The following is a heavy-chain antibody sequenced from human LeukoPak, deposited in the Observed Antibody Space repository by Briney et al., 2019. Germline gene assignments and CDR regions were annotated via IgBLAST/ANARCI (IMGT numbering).Heavy chain of an antibody. V-gene: IGHV1-69*01. J-gene: IGHJ5*02. CDR2: IIPIFGTA. CDR1: GGTFSSYA. Sequence: SVKVSCKASGGTFSSYAISWVRQAPGQGLEWMGGIIPIFGTANYAQKFQGRVTITADESTSTAYMELSSLRSEDTAVYYCARGPLVVVAATRCWFDPWGQGTLVTVSS. CDR3: ARGPLVVVAATRCWFDP. D-gene: IGHD2-15*01.